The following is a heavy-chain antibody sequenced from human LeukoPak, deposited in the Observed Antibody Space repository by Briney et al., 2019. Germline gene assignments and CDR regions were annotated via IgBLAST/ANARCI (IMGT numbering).Heavy chain of an antibody. CDR3: ARTDRSSGFDY. J-gene: IGHJ4*02. Sequence: SETLSLTCTVSGGSISSGGYYWSWIRQHPGTGLEWIGYIYDSGSTYYNPSLKSRVTISVDTSKNQFSLKLSSVTAADTAVYYCARTDRSSGFDYWGQETLVTVSS. CDR2: IYDSGST. V-gene: IGHV4-31*03. CDR1: GGSISSGGYY.